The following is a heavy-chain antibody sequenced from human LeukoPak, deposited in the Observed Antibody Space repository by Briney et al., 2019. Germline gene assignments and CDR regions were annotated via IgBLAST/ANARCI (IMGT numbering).Heavy chain of an antibody. D-gene: IGHD7-27*01. Sequence: SQTLSLTCTVSGASTSSVDYYWTWIRQTPGEGLEWIGFIYHNGNTQYNPSLKSAITISIDTSKNQFSLTLSSVTAADTAVYYCARVRLGKVRAYYGMDVWGQGTTVTVSS. V-gene: IGHV4-30-4*01. J-gene: IGHJ6*02. CDR3: ARVRLGKVRAYYGMDV. CDR2: IYHNGNT. CDR1: GASTSSVDYY.